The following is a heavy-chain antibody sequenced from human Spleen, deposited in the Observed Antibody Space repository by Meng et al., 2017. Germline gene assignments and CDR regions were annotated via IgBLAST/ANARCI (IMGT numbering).Heavy chain of an antibody. CDR3: ASSGWYRGPNYFDY. V-gene: IGHV4-31*01. CDR2: IYYSGST. D-gene: IGHD6-19*01. J-gene: IGHJ4*01. Sequence: QWQSQVLGPGLLKSSQLLSLTCTVSCGSINSGDYYWCWIRQHPAKGLEWIGYIYYSGSTYYNPSLKSLVTISVDPSKNQFSLMVSSVTAADTAVYYCASSGWYRGPNYFDYWGQGTLVTVSS. CDR1: CGSINSGDYY.